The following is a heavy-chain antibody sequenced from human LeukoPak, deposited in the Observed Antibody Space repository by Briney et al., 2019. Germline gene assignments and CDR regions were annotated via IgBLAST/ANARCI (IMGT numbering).Heavy chain of an antibody. Sequence: GGSLRLSCAASGFTFSSYEMNWVRQAPGKGLEWVSYISSSGSTIYYADSVKGRFTISRDNAKNSLYLQMNSLRAEDTAVYYCARVMRIAVACNDYYYYGMDVWGQGTTVTVSS. CDR1: GFTFSSYE. V-gene: IGHV3-48*03. J-gene: IGHJ6*02. CDR3: ARVMRIAVACNDYYYYGMDV. CDR2: ISSSGSTI. D-gene: IGHD6-19*01.